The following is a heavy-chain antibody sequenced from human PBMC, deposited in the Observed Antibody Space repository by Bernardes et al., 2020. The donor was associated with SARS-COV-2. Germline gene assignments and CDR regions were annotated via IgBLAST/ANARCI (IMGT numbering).Heavy chain of an antibody. CDR3: ARDLGFWSGYYYYGMDV. CDR2: ISAYNGNT. Sequence: ASVKVSCEASGYTLTSYGISWVRQAPGQGLEWMGWISAYNGNTNYAQNLQGRVTMTTDTSTSTAYMELRSLRSDDTAVYYCARDLGFWSGYYYYGMDVWGQGTTVTVSS. J-gene: IGHJ6*02. CDR1: GYTLTSYG. V-gene: IGHV1-18*01. D-gene: IGHD3-3*01.